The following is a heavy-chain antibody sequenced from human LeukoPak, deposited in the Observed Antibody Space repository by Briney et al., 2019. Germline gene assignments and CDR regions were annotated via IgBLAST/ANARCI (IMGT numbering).Heavy chain of an antibody. Sequence: GGSLRLSCAASGFTFSSYAMSWVRQAPGKGLEWVSSITGSSASTYYADSVKGRFTISRDNSKNTLYLQMNSLRAEDTAVYFCAKLDYYDTHWGQGALVTVSS. J-gene: IGHJ4*02. CDR1: GFTFSSYA. V-gene: IGHV3-23*01. CDR2: ITGSSAST. D-gene: IGHD3-22*01. CDR3: AKLDYYDTH.